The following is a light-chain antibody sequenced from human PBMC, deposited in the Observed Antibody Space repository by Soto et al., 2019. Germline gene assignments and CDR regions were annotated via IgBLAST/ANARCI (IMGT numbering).Light chain of an antibody. CDR2: QHS. CDR1: KLEDKF. CDR3: QAWDSSPHVV. Sequence: SYELIQPPSVSVSPGQTASLTCSGNKLEDKFASWYQQKPGQSPMLVIYQHSRRPSAIPERFSGSTSGNTATLTISGTQAMDEADYYCQAWDSSPHVVFGGGTQLTVL. V-gene: IGLV3-1*01. J-gene: IGLJ2*01.